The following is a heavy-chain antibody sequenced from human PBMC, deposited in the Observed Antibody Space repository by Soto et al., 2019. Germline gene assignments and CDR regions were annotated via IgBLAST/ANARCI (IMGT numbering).Heavy chain of an antibody. CDR3: ARETPQQLVLRGNWFDP. V-gene: IGHV1-69*01. CDR2: IIPIFGTA. J-gene: IGHJ5*02. D-gene: IGHD6-13*01. CDR1: GGTFSSYA. Sequence: QVQLVRSGAEVKKPGSSVKVSCKASGGTFSSYAISWVRQAPGQGLEWMGGIIPIFGTANYAQKFQGRVTITADESTSTAYMELSSLRSEDTAVYYCARETPQQLVLRGNWFDPWGQGTLVTVSS.